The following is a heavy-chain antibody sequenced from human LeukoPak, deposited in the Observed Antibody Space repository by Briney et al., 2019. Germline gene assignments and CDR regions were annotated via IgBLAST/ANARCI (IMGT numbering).Heavy chain of an antibody. CDR1: GYTFTGYY. CDR2: INPNSGGT. J-gene: IGHJ4*02. CDR3: ARVRIRLGYNPFDY. Sequence: ASVKVSCKASGYTFTGYYMHWVRQAPGQGLEWMGWINPNSGGTNYAQKFQGRVTMTRDTSISTAYMELSRLRSDDTAVYYCARVRIRLGYNPFDYWGQGTLVTVSS. D-gene: IGHD5-18*01. V-gene: IGHV1-2*02.